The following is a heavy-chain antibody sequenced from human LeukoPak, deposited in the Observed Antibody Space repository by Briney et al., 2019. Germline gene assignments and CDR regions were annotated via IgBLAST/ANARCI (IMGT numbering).Heavy chain of an antibody. J-gene: IGHJ4*02. Sequence: GGSLRLSCAASGFIFSDHYMGWVRQVPGKGLEWVGRSRNKANSYTTEYAASVKGRFTISRDDSKNSLYLQMNSLRVEDTAVYYCLRGDRRDYWGQGTLVTVSS. V-gene: IGHV3-72*01. CDR1: GFIFSDHY. CDR2: SRNKANSYTT. CDR3: LRGDRRDY.